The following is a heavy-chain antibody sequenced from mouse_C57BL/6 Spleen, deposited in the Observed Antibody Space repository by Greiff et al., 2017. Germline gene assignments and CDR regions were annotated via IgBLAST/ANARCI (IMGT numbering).Heavy chain of an antibody. V-gene: IGHV1-53*01. Sequence: QVHVKQPGTELVKPGASVKLSCKASGYTFTSYWMHWVKQRPGQGLEWIGNINPSNGGTTYNEKFKSKATLTVDKSSSTAYMQLSSLTSEDSAVYDCAREEGYSNYLNYWGQGTTLTVSS. CDR1: GYTFTSYW. J-gene: IGHJ2*01. CDR2: INPSNGGT. D-gene: IGHD2-5*01. CDR3: AREEGYSNYLNY.